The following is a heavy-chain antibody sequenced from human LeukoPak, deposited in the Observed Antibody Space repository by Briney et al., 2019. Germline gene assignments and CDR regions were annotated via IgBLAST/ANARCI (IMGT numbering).Heavy chain of an antibody. J-gene: IGHJ4*02. CDR2: ISAYNGNT. CDR3: ARDRVYGIAVNLDY. D-gene: IGHD6-19*01. Sequence: ASVKVSCKASGGTFSSYAISWVRQAPGQGLEWMGWISAYNGNTNYAQKLQGRVTMTTDTSTSTAYMELRSLRSDDTAVYYCARDRVYGIAVNLDYWGQGTLVTVSS. CDR1: GGTFSSYA. V-gene: IGHV1-18*01.